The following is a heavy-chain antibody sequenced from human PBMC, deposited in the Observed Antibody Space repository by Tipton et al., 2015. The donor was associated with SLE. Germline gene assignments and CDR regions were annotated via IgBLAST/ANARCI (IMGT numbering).Heavy chain of an antibody. CDR3: AKDLVPAALDYFDY. CDR1: GFTFSSYG. Sequence: SLRLSCAASGFTFSSYGMHWVRQAPGKGLEWVAFIRYDGSNKYYADSVKGRFTISRDNSKNTLYLQMNSLRAEDTAVYYCAKDLVPAALDYFDYWGQGTLVTVSS. CDR2: IRYDGSNK. J-gene: IGHJ4*02. V-gene: IGHV3-30*02. D-gene: IGHD2-2*01.